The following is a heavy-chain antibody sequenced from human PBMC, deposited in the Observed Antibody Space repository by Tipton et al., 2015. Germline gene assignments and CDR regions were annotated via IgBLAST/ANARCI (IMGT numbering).Heavy chain of an antibody. CDR2: IKPDGSDT. CDR1: GLTFSAYW. Sequence: SLRLSCAASGLTFSAYWMSWVRQAPGKGLEWVAHIKPDGSDTYYVDSVKGRFTISRDNAKNSLYLQMNSLRDEDTAVYYCARTRGASDSSGLAGFWGQGTLVTVSS. D-gene: IGHD3-22*01. J-gene: IGHJ4*02. V-gene: IGHV3-7*01. CDR3: ARTRGASDSSGLAGF.